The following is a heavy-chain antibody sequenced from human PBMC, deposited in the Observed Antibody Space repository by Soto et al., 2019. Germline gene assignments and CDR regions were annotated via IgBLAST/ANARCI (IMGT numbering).Heavy chain of an antibody. CDR1: GGSISSSSYY. CDR2: IYYSGST. V-gene: IGHV4-39*01. D-gene: IGHD6-13*01. Sequence: QLQLQESGPGLVKPSETLSLTCTVSGGSISSSSYYWGWIRQPPGKGLGWIGSIYYSGSTYYNPSLKSRVTIPIDTSKNKFCLNLSSETAEDTAVYYCARSCDSSSGYLKYYFYGMDVWGQGTTGTVSS. CDR3: ARSCDSSSGYLKYYFYGMDV. J-gene: IGHJ6*02.